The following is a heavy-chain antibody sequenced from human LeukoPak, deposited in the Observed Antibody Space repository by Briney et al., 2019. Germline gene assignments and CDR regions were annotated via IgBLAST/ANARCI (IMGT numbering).Heavy chain of an antibody. V-gene: IGHV3-21*04. CDR1: GFTFSSYS. Sequence: GGSLRLSCAASGFTFSSYSMNWVRQTPGKGLEWVSSISSSSTYIYYADSVKGRFTISRDNAKNSLYLQMNSLRAEDTALYYCAKELFCGDYRGPFDYWGQGTLVTVSS. J-gene: IGHJ4*02. CDR2: ISSSSTYI. D-gene: IGHD4-17*01. CDR3: AKELFCGDYRGPFDY.